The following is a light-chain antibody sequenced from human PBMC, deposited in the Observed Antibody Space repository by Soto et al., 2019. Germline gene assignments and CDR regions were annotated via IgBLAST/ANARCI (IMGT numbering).Light chain of an antibody. CDR3: QSYDSSLSGYV. V-gene: IGLV1-40*01. J-gene: IGLJ1*01. CDR1: SSNIGAGYD. CDR2: GNS. Sequence: QLVLTQPPSVSGAPGQRVTISCTGSSSNIGAGYDVHWYQQFPGTAPKLLIYGNSNRPSGVPDRFSGSKSGTSASLAITGLQAEDEADYYCQSYDSSLSGYVFGLGPRSPS.